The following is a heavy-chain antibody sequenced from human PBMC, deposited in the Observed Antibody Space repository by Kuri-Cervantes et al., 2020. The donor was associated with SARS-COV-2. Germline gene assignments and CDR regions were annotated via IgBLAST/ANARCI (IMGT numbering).Heavy chain of an antibody. Sequence: LSLTCAASGFTFSSYAMHWVRQAPGKGLEWVAVISYDGSNKYYADSVKGRFTISRDNSKNTLYLQMNSLRAEDTAVYYCARRRVYFDYWGQGSLVTVSS. CDR3: ARRRVYFDY. CDR2: ISYDGSNK. J-gene: IGHJ4*02. V-gene: IGHV3-30-3*01. CDR1: GFTFSSYA.